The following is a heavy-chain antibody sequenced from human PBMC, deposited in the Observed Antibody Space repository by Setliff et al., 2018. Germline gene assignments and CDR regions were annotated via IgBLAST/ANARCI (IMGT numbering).Heavy chain of an antibody. V-gene: IGHV1-18*01. J-gene: IGHJ4*02. Sequence: GASVKVSCKASGYTLINYGISWVRQAPGQGLEWMGWIGAYTGNTNYAQKFQGRVTMTTDTSTSTAYMELRSLRSDDTAVYYCSRLVRYCTTTTCQGVPGAEVWGQGTLVTVS. D-gene: IGHD2-8*01. CDR1: GYTLINYG. CDR2: IGAYTGNT. CDR3: SRLVRYCTTTTCQGVPGAEV.